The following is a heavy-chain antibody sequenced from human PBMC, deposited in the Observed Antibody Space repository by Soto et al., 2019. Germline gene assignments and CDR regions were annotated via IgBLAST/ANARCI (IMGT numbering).Heavy chain of an antibody. CDR2: IYYSGST. D-gene: IGHD1-7*01. J-gene: IGHJ3*02. Sequence: PSETLSLTCTVSGGSVSSGSYYWSWIRQPPGKGLEWIGYIYYSGSTNYNPSLKSRVTISVDTSKNQFSLKLSSVTAADTAVYYCARDGNYLDAFDIWGQGTMVTVSS. V-gene: IGHV4-61*01. CDR3: ARDGNYLDAFDI. CDR1: GGSVSSGSYY.